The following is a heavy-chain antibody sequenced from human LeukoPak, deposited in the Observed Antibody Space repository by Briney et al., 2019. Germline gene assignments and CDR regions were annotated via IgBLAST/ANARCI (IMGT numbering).Heavy chain of an antibody. CDR1: GFTFSTYW. J-gene: IGHJ4*02. CDR3: ARGYSDSSGYSLHY. Sequence: GGSLRLSCAASGFTFSTYWMHWVRQAPGKGLVWVSRINSDGRSITYADSVKGRFTISRDNAENTLYLQMNSLRAEDTAVYYCARGYSDSSGYSLHYWGQGTLVTVSS. V-gene: IGHV3-74*01. D-gene: IGHD3-22*01. CDR2: INSDGRSI.